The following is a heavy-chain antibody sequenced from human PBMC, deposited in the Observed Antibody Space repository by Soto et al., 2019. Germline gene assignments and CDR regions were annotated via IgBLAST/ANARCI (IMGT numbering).Heavy chain of an antibody. CDR3: ARWLRGYYYGMDV. D-gene: IGHD3-10*01. CDR1: GFTFNTYA. V-gene: IGHV3-30-3*01. J-gene: IGHJ6*02. Sequence: QVQLVDSGGGVVQPGRSLRLSCAASGFTFNTYAMHWVRQAPGKGLEWVAIISYDGSSGDYADSVKGRFTISRDNSKNTGYLQMNSLRAEDTAVYYCARWLRGYYYGMDVWGQGTTVSVS. CDR2: ISYDGSSG.